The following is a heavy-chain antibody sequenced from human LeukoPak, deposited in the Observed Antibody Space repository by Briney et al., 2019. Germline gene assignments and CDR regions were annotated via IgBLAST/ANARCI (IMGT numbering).Heavy chain of an antibody. D-gene: IGHD3-9*01. CDR1: GFNFHDYT. Sequence: VQPGRSLRLSCAASGFNFHDYTMHWVRQAPGKGLEWVSGISWNSRNIAYADSVKGRFTISRDNAKKSLYLQMNSPRLEDAALYYCTKGDWFDNWGQGTLASVSS. J-gene: IGHJ4*02. CDR3: TKGDWFDN. V-gene: IGHV3-9*01. CDR2: ISWNSRNI.